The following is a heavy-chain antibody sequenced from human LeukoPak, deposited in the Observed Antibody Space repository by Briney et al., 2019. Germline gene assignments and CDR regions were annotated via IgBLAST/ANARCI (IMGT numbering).Heavy chain of an antibody. CDR1: GYTFTSYG. D-gene: IGHD5-24*01. CDR2: ISAYNGNT. V-gene: IGHV1-18*01. J-gene: IGHJ4*02. CDR3: AGVGDPWLQFLDY. Sequence: ASVKVSCKASGYTFTSYGISWVRQAPGQGLEWMGWISAYNGNTNYAQKLQGRVTMTRDTPISTAYMELSRLRSDDTAVYYCAGVGDPWLQFLDYWGQGTLVTVSS.